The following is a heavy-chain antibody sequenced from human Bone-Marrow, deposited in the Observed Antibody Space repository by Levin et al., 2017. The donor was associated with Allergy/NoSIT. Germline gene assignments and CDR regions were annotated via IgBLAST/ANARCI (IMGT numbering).Heavy chain of an antibody. D-gene: IGHD3-10*01. CDR2: INPNSGDT. J-gene: IGHJ4*02. Sequence: ASVKVSCKASGYTFTGYHVHWVRQAPGQGLEWMGRINPNSGDTNYAQRFRGRVAVTRDTSINTAYMELSRLTYDDTAVYFCARDAQKFGALTMDNWGKGPPAPASS. V-gene: IGHV1-2*06. CDR1: GYTFTGYH. CDR3: ARDAQKFGALTMDN.